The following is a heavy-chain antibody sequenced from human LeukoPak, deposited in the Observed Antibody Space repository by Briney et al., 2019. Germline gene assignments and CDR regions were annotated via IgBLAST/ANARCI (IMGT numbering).Heavy chain of an antibody. Sequence: RASETLSLTCSVSDGSVSSSPFYWRWIRQPPGKRLEWIGNVHFGGTSHYNPSLKNRVTLSVDTSNNQFSLSLRSVTAADTAVYYCARRYGSSYFDSWGQRALVTVSS. CDR2: VHFGGTS. CDR1: DGSVSSSPFY. J-gene: IGHJ4*02. CDR3: ARRYGSSYFDS. D-gene: IGHD3-22*01. V-gene: IGHV4-39*01.